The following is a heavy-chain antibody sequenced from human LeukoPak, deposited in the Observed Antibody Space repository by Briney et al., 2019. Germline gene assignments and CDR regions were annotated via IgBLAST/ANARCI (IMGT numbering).Heavy chain of an antibody. CDR3: AKLPVAGLYFDY. D-gene: IGHD6-19*01. J-gene: IGHJ4*02. CDR1: GFTFSSYG. CDR2: ISYDGSNK. V-gene: IGHV3-30*18. Sequence: PGGSLRLSCAASGFTFSSYGMHWVRQAPGKGLEWVAVISYDGSNKYYADSVKGRFTISRDNSKNTLYLQMNSLRAKDTAVYYCAKLPVAGLYFDYWGQGTLVTVSS.